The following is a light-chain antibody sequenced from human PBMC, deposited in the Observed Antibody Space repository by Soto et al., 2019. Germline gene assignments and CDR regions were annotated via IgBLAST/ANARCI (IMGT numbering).Light chain of an antibody. Sequence: QSALTQPPSASGSPGQSVTISCTGTRRDIGGYNFVSWYQQHPGKVPKLIIYEVNKRPSGVPDRFSGSKSGNTASLTVSGLQADDEADYYCSSYAGTNNRYVFGTGTKVTVL. J-gene: IGLJ1*01. CDR2: EVN. V-gene: IGLV2-8*01. CDR3: SSYAGTNNRYV. CDR1: RRDIGGYNF.